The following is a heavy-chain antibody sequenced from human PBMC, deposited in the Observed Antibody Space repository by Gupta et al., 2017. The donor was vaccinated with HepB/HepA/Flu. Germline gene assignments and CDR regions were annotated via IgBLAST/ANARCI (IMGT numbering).Heavy chain of an antibody. J-gene: IGHJ4*02. CDR2: IYSGGST. Sequence: EVQLVESGGGLVQPGGSLRLSCAASGLTVSSNYMSWVRQAPGKGLAWVSVIYSGGSTYYADSVKGRFTISRHNSKNTLYLQMNSLRAEDTAVYYCARVSSGYLYYFDYWGQGTLVTVSS. V-gene: IGHV3-53*04. CDR3: ARVSSGYLYYFDY. CDR1: GLTVSSNY. D-gene: IGHD3-22*01.